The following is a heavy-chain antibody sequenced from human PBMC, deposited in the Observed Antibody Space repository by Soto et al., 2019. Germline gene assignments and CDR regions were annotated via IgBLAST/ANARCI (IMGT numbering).Heavy chain of an antibody. D-gene: IGHD3-22*01. CDR1: GGTFSSHA. Sequence: GASVKVSCKASGGTFSSHAISWLRQAPGQGLEWMGGIIPFFKATNYAQKFQDRVTITADDSTGTAYMDLYSLRSEDTAVYYCARDVTLNYYDSTYYYYAMDVWGQGTTVTVSS. J-gene: IGHJ6*02. CDR2: IIPFFKAT. CDR3: ARDVTLNYYDSTYYYYAMDV. V-gene: IGHV1-69*13.